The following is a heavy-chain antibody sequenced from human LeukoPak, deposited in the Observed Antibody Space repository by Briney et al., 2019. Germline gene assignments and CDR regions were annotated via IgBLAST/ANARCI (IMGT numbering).Heavy chain of an antibody. Sequence: PSETLSLTGTGSGGSISDSGSYGAWIRQPPGKGLEWIASGYYSGSTFYNPSFKSRVTISIDTSKNQFSLKLNSVTAADTAVYYCVNYYDLWSGYFPWGQGTLVTVSS. CDR2: GYYSGST. J-gene: IGHJ5*02. CDR1: GGSISDSGSY. CDR3: VNYYDLWSGYFP. V-gene: IGHV4-39*01. D-gene: IGHD3-3*01.